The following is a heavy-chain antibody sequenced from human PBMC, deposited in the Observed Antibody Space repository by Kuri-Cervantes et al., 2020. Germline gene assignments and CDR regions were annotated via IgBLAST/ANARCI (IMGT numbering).Heavy chain of an antibody. CDR1: GDSISTDTYH. V-gene: IGHV3-9*02. D-gene: IGHD3-10*01. CDR2: ISWNSGSI. CDR3: TRATDGVDY. Sequence: RTLSLTCTVSGDSISTDTYHWSWVRQAPGKGLEWVSGISWNSGSIGNADSVKGRFTISRDNAKNSLYLQMNSLRAEDTALYYCTRATDGVDYWGQGTLVTVSS. J-gene: IGHJ4*02.